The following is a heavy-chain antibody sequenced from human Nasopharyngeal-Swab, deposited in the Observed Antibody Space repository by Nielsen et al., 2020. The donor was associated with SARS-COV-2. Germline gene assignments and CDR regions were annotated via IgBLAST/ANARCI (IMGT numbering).Heavy chain of an antibody. CDR1: RGAITSSSFY. D-gene: IGHD6-19*01. J-gene: IGHJ5*02. Sequence: SETLSLTCTVSRGAITSSSFYWGWVRQPPGKGLEWIGSVDSAGSTHYNPSLESRVSISVDASKDQFSLRLTSVIAGDTAVYYCARHELVDNGWYNWFDPWGQGTLVTVSS. V-gene: IGHV4-39*01. CDR3: ARHELVDNGWYNWFDP. CDR2: VDSAGST.